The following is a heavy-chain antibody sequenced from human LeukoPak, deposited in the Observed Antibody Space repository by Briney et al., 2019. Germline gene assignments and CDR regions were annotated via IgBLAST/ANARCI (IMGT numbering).Heavy chain of an antibody. J-gene: IGHJ4*02. CDR2: IGGSGDST. CDR3: ARRGDSSGYYGGSFAY. Sequence: GGSLRLSCAASGFTFSSYAMSWVRQAPGKGLEWVSAIGGSGDSTYYADSVKGRFTISRDNSKNTLYLQMNSLRAEDTAVYYCARRGDSSGYYGGSFAYWGQGTLVTVSS. CDR1: GFTFSSYA. V-gene: IGHV3-23*01. D-gene: IGHD3-22*01.